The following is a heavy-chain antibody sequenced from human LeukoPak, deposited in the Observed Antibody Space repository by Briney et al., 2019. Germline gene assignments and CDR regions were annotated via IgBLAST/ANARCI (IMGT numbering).Heavy chain of an antibody. V-gene: IGHV4-4*07. CDR2: IYTSGST. J-gene: IGHJ6*02. CDR1: GGSLSSYY. D-gene: IGHD3-22*01. CDR3: ARDRVYYYDSSGYYYPPNMDV. Sequence: SETLSLTCTVSGGSLSSYYWSWIRQPAGEGLEWIGRIYTSGSTTYNPSLKSRVTMSVDTSKNQFSLKLSSVTAADRAVYYCARDRVYYYDSSGYYYPPNMDVWGQGTTVTVSS.